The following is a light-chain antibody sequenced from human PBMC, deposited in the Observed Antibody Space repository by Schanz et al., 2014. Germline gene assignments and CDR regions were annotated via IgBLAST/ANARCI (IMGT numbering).Light chain of an antibody. J-gene: IGKJ5*01. V-gene: IGKV3-15*01. CDR1: QSVSSSY. Sequence: ETVLTQSPGTLSLSPGERATLSCRASQSVSSSYLAWYQQKPGQAPRLLIFGASTRATGIPARFSGSGSGTEFTLTISSLQSEDFAVYYCLQNNTWPFTFGQGTRLE. CDR3: LQNNTWPFT. CDR2: GAS.